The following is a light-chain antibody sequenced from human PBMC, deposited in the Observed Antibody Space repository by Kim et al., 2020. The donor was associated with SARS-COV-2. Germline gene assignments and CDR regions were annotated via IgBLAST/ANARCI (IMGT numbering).Light chain of an antibody. Sequence: SYELTQPPSVSVAPGKTARITCGGNNIGSKSVHWYQQKPGQAPVLVIYYDSDRPSGIPERFSGSNSGNTATLTISRVEAGDEADYYCQVWDISSDHPVFGGGTQLTFL. CDR1: NIGSKS. CDR3: QVWDISSDHPV. CDR2: YDS. V-gene: IGLV3-21*04. J-gene: IGLJ3*02.